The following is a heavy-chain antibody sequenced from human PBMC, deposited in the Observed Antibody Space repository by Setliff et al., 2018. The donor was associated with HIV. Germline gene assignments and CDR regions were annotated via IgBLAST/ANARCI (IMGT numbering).Heavy chain of an antibody. CDR3: AKGHGDWTPSNYLNS. CDR2: ISGNGGTT. J-gene: IGHJ4*02. V-gene: IGHV3-23*01. CDR1: GFNFNFFA. D-gene: IGHD4-17*01. Sequence: QPWGSLRLSCAASGFNFNFFAVYWVRQAPGKGLEWVSGISGNGGTTYYADTVKGRFTISRDNSRNTFYLQMTSLRAEDTALYYCAKGHGDWTPSNYLNSWGQGTLVTVSS.